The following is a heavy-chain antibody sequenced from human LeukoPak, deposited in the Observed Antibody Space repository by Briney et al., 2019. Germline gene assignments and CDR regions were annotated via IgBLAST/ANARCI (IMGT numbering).Heavy chain of an antibody. Sequence: PGGSLRLSCAASAFTFTDHYMSWIRQAPGRGLEWVSYISVTGLTIYYADSVKGRFTISRDNAKNSLYLQMNSLRAEDTAVYYCARVLGSYALNYWGQGTLVTVSS. V-gene: IGHV3-11*04. CDR1: AFTFTDHY. J-gene: IGHJ4*02. CDR2: ISVTGLTI. CDR3: ARVLGSYALNY. D-gene: IGHD1-26*01.